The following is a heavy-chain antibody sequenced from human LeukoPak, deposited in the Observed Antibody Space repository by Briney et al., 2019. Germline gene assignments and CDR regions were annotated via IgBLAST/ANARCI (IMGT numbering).Heavy chain of an antibody. CDR1: GGSISSSSYY. D-gene: IGHD5-18*01. CDR2: IYYSGST. Sequence: PSETLSLTCTVSGGSISSSSYYWGWIRQPPGKGLEWIGSIYYSGSTYYNPSLKSRVTISVDTSKNQFSLKLSSVTAADTAVYYCARLDFPVGYSYGNYYYYYMDVWGKGTTVTVSS. V-gene: IGHV4-39*07. J-gene: IGHJ6*03. CDR3: ARLDFPVGYSYGNYYYYYMDV.